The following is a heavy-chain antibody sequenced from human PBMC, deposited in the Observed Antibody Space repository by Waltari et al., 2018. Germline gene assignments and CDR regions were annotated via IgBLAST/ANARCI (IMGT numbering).Heavy chain of an antibody. CDR2: IKQDGSEK. CDR1: GFTFSSYW. CDR3: ARDAYYYDSSGLSPGAFDI. J-gene: IGHJ3*02. Sequence: EVQLVESGGGLVQPGGSLRLSCAASGFTFSSYWMSWVSQAPGKGREWVANIKQDGSEKYYVDSVKGRFTISRDNAKNSLYLQMNSLRAEDTAVYYCARDAYYYDSSGLSPGAFDIWGQGTMVTVSS. D-gene: IGHD3-22*01. V-gene: IGHV3-7*01.